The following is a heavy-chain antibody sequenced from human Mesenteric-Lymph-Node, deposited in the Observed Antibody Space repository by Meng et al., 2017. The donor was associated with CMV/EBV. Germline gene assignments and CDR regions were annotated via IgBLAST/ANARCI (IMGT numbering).Heavy chain of an antibody. V-gene: IGHV3-53*01. J-gene: IGHJ4*02. CDR2: IYRDGGT. CDR1: GFSFSIYT. Sequence: GGSLRLSCAASGFSFSIYTMKWVRQAPGKGLEWVSVIYRDGGTYFADSVKGRFTISRDNSKNTLYLQMNSLRVEDTAVYYCASDRGIYYDYWGLGTLVTVSS. CDR3: ASDRGIYYDY. D-gene: IGHD2/OR15-2a*01.